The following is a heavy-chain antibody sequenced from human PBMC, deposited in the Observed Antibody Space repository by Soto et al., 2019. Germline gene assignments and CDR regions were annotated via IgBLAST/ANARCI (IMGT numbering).Heavy chain of an antibody. CDR2: ISYDGSNT. CDR3: ARDKTAANCCYGMDV. D-gene: IGHD6-13*01. Sequence: QVQLVESGGGVVQPGRSLRLSCAASGFTFSSYAMHWVRQAPGKGLECVALISYDGSNTYYADSVKGRFTISRDNSKNTLYLQMNSLRAEETAVYYCARDKTAANCCYGMDVWGQGTTVTVSS. V-gene: IGHV3-30-3*01. J-gene: IGHJ6*02. CDR1: GFTFSSYA.